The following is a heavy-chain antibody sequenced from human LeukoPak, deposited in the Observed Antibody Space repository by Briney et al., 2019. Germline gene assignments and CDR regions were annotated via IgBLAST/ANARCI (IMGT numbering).Heavy chain of an antibody. J-gene: IGHJ4*02. CDR1: GGSVXSGSYY. CDR3: ARLMYSSSWD. V-gene: IGHV4-39*01. D-gene: IGHD6-13*01. Sequence: SETLSLTCTVSGGSVXSGSYYWSXIRQPXXXXXXXXXXXXXXXXXXXXXXXXXRVXXXVDTSXXQFSLKLSSVTAADTAVYYCARLMYSSSWDWGQGTLVTVSS. CDR2: XXXXXXX.